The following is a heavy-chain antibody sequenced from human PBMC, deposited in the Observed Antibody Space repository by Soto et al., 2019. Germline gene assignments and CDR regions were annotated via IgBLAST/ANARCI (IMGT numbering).Heavy chain of an antibody. CDR1: GFSFSVYG. J-gene: IGHJ4*02. Sequence: GRSLRLSCETSGFSFSVYGMHWVRQAPGKGLEWVAVIWYDASKQFYAASVEGRFTISRDNSKAILYLQMNSLRAEDTAVYYCAAWAEGATEVLWGQGTLVTVSS. CDR2: IWYDASKQ. CDR3: AAWAEGATEVL. V-gene: IGHV3-33*01. D-gene: IGHD2-15*01.